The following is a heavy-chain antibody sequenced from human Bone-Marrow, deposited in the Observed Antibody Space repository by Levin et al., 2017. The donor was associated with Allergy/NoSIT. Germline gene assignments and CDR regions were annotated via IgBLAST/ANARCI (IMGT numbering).Heavy chain of an antibody. CDR3: ARQRYFDSGIYYVGWFDP. CDR2: LSSSFPP. CDR1: GGSISSPTYY. Sequence: LSLPRTVSGGSISSPTYYWGWIRQPPFPFLSFLFLLSSSFPPSSPPSLKSRVTISVDTTKNQFSLRLNSVTAADTAVFYCARQRYFDSGIYYVGWFDPWGQGTLVTVSS. J-gene: IGHJ5*02. D-gene: IGHD3-10*01. V-gene: IGHV4-39*01.